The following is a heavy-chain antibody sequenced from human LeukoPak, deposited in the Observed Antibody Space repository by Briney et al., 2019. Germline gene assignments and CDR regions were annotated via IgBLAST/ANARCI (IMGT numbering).Heavy chain of an antibody. CDR1: GFTFSSYA. Sequence: GGSLRLSCAASGFTFSSYAMSWVRQAPGKGLEWVGRIKSKTDGGTTDYAAPVKGRFTISREDSQNTLYLQMNSLKTEDTAVYYCSYFYDSSGYPQFDYWGQGTLVTVSS. CDR2: IKSKTDGGTT. J-gene: IGHJ4*02. CDR3: SYFYDSSGYPQFDY. D-gene: IGHD3-22*01. V-gene: IGHV3-15*01.